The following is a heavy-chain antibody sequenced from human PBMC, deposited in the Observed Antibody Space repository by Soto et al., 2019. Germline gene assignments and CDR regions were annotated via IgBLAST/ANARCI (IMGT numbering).Heavy chain of an antibody. J-gene: IGHJ6*02. Sequence: SETLSLTCAVYGGSFSGYYWSWIRQPPGKGLEWIGEINHSGSTNYNPSLKSRVTISVDTSKNQFSLKLSSVTAADTAVYYCARGPPGITVTTHLYGMDVWGQGTTVTVSS. CDR1: GGSFSGYY. D-gene: IGHD4-17*01. CDR2: INHSGST. V-gene: IGHV4-34*01. CDR3: ARGPPGITVTTHLYGMDV.